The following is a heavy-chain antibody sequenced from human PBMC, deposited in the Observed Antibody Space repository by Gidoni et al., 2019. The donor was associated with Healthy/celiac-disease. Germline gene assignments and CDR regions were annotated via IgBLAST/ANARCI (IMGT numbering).Heavy chain of an antibody. V-gene: IGHV3-9*01. J-gene: IGHJ4*02. Sequence: EVQLVESGGGLVQPGRSLRLYLAASVFTFVDYAMYWVRQAPGKGLEWVSGISWNSGSIGYADSVKGRFTISRDNAKNSLYLQMNSLRAEDTALYYCAKEGALTTAYYFDYWGQGTLVTVSS. D-gene: IGHD4-4*01. CDR3: AKEGALTTAYYFDY. CDR2: ISWNSGSI. CDR1: VFTFVDYA.